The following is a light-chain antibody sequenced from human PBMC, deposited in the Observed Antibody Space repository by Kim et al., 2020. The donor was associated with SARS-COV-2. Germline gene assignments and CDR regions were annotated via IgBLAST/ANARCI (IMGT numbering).Light chain of an antibody. Sequence: SYELTQPLSVSVALGQTARITCGGNNIGSKNVHWYQQKPGQAPVLVIYRDSNRPSGISERFSGSNSGNTATLTISRAQAGDEADYYCQVWDSSTAVFGGG. CDR2: RDS. CDR3: QVWDSSTAV. V-gene: IGLV3-9*01. CDR1: NIGSKN. J-gene: IGLJ2*01.